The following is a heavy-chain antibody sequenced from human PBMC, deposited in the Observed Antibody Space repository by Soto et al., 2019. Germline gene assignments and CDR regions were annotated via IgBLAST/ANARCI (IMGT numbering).Heavy chain of an antibody. J-gene: IGHJ4*02. V-gene: IGHV3-30*18. CDR3: AKDYYYDSSGYPIGTLDY. CDR1: GFTFSSYG. CDR2: ISYDGSNK. D-gene: IGHD3-22*01. Sequence: GGSLRLSCAASGFTFSSYGMHWVRQAPGKGLEWVAVISYDGSNKYYADSVKGRFTISRDNSKNTLYLQMNSLRAEDTAVYYCAKDYYYDSSGYPIGTLDYWGQGTLITVSS.